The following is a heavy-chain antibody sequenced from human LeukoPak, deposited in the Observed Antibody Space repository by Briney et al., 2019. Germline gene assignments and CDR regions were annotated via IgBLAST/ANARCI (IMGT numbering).Heavy chain of an antibody. D-gene: IGHD1-26*01. CDR3: ARPNFYSGSYYFDY. CDR2: IYPGDSDT. Sequence: GESLEISCKGSGYSFTSYWIGWVRQMPGKGLGWMGIIYPGDSDTRYSPSFQGQVTISADKSISTAYLQWSSLKASDTAMYYCARPNFYSGSYYFDYWGQGTLVTVSS. CDR1: GYSFTSYW. J-gene: IGHJ4*02. V-gene: IGHV5-51*01.